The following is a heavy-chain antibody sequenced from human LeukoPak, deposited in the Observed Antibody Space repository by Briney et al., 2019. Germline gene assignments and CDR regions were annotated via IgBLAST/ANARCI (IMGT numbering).Heavy chain of an antibody. CDR2: INANAGST. D-gene: IGHD6-19*01. Sequence: AGGSPRLSCAASGFAFNFYAMSWVRQASGKGLEWISTINANAGSTYYADSVKGRFTISRDNSKNTLDLQLNSLRAEDTAVYYCAKPIGGGLAVTGDWFDPWGQGTLVTVSS. CDR1: GFAFNFYA. V-gene: IGHV3-23*01. CDR3: AKPIGGGLAVTGDWFDP. J-gene: IGHJ5*02.